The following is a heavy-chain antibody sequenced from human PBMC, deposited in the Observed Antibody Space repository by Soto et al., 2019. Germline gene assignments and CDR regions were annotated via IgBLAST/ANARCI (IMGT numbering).Heavy chain of an antibody. CDR2: ISAYNGNT. CDR1: GYTFTSYG. D-gene: IGHD6-6*01. J-gene: IGHJ6*02. Sequence: GASVKVSCKASGYTFTSYGISWVRQAPGQGPEWMGWISAYNGNTNYAQKLQDRVTMTTDTSTSTAYMELRSLRSDDTAVYYCARDYGAAARRYYYGMDVWGQGTTVTVSS. V-gene: IGHV1-18*01. CDR3: ARDYGAAARRYYYGMDV.